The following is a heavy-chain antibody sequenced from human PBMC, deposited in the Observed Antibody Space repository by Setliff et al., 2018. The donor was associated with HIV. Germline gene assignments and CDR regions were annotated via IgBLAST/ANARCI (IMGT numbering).Heavy chain of an antibody. Sequence: SETLSLTCTVSGGSISSYYWSWTRQPPGKGLEWIGYIYYSGSTNYNPSLKSRVTISVDTSKNQFSLKLSSVTAADTAVYYCARDPSQSGNAGWFDPWGQGTLVTVSS. V-gene: IGHV4-59*01. CDR2: IYYSGST. D-gene: IGHD3-3*01. CDR3: ARDPSQSGNAGWFDP. J-gene: IGHJ5*02. CDR1: GGSISSYY.